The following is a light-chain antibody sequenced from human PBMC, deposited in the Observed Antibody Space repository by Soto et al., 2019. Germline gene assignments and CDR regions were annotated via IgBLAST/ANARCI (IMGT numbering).Light chain of an antibody. CDR2: SAS. J-gene: IGKJ2*01. CDR1: QSVNSN. Sequence: EIVMTQSPATLSVSPGERVTLSCRASQSVNSNLAWYQQNLGQAPRLLIFSASTRATGVPARFSGSGSGTEFTLTISSLQSEDCALYYCQQYNNWPYTFGQGTKVDIK. V-gene: IGKV3D-15*01. CDR3: QQYNNWPYT.